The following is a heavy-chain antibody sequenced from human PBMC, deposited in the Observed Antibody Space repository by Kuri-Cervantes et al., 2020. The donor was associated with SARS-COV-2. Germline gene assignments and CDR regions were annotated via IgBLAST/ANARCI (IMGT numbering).Heavy chain of an antibody. J-gene: IGHJ3*02. CDR3: ARDGVAARPEDAFDI. CDR1: GFTFSGSA. V-gene: IGHV3-48*02. D-gene: IGHD6-6*01. CDR2: ISSSNSTI. Sequence: LALPWAAPGFTFSGSAMHWVSQASGKGLEWVSYISSSNSTIYYADSVKGRFTISRDNAKNTLYLQMNSLRDEDTAVYYCARDGVAARPEDAFDIWGQGTMVTVSS.